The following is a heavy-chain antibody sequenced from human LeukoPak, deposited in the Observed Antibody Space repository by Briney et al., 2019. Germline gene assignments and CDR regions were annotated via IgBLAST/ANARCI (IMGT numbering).Heavy chain of an antibody. Sequence: ASVKVSCKASGYTFTSYGISWVGQAPGQGREWMGGISAYNRNTNYAQKLQARVTMTTHTSTSTAYMELRSLRSDDTAVYYCARATWADIVATKSEYWGQGTLVTVSS. D-gene: IGHD5-12*01. CDR1: GYTFTSYG. CDR3: ARATWADIVATKSEY. V-gene: IGHV1-18*01. CDR2: ISAYNRNT. J-gene: IGHJ4*02.